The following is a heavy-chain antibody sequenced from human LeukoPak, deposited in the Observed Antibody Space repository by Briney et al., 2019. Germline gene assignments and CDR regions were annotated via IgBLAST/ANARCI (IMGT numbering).Heavy chain of an antibody. Sequence: GGSLRFSCAASGFTFSSYAMSWVRQAPGKGLEWVSAISGSGGSTYYADSVKGRFTISRDNSKNTLYLQMNSLRAEDTAVYYCAKDLSHSDFWSGYYWDYWGQGTLVTVSS. J-gene: IGHJ4*02. CDR1: GFTFSSYA. D-gene: IGHD3-3*01. CDR2: ISGSGGST. CDR3: AKDLSHSDFWSGYYWDY. V-gene: IGHV3-23*01.